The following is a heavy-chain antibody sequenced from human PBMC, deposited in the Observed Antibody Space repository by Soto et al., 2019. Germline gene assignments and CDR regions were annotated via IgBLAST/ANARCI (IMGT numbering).Heavy chain of an antibody. D-gene: IGHD2-21*01. CDR2: ISTYNGNT. CDR1: GYTFSSYG. V-gene: IGHV1-18*01. CDR3: ARDRTSGEIDY. Sequence: QVQLVQSGAEVKKPGASVKVSCKASGYTFSSYGISWVRQAPGQGLEWMGWISTYNGNTKYEQKFQGRITMTTDTSTSTAYMELRSLRSDDTALYYCARDRTSGEIDYWGQGPLVTVSS. J-gene: IGHJ4*02.